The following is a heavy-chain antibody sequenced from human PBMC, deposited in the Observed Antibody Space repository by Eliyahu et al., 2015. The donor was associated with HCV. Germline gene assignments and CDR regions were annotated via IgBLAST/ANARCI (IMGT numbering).Heavy chain of an antibody. CDR1: GFSFTTYA. CDR2: ISSDGVGS. J-gene: IGHJ4*02. CDR3: VKDRGNVVRDFDS. Sequence: EVRLVESGGGLVQRGGSLRXSCSAXGFSFTTYAFHWVRQAPGKGLEYVSAISSDGVGSYYADSVKGRFTISRDNSKNTVYLQMSSLKTEDTAVYYCVKDRGNVVRDFDSWGQGTLVTVSS. D-gene: IGHD1-14*01. V-gene: IGHV3-64D*06.